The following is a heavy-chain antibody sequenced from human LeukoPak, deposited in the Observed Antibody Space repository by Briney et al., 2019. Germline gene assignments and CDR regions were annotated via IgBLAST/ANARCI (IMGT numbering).Heavy chain of an antibody. V-gene: IGHV3-21*01. CDR2: ISSTSSYI. CDR3: ARVGYSSGWYFDY. J-gene: IGHJ4*02. D-gene: IGHD6-19*01. CDR1: GFTFSTYS. Sequence: GGSLRLSCAASGFTFSTYSMNWVRQAPGKGLEWGSSISSTSSYIYHADSVKGRFTISRDNAQKSLYLQMNSLSAEDTAVYYCARVGYSSGWYFDYWGQGTLVTVSS.